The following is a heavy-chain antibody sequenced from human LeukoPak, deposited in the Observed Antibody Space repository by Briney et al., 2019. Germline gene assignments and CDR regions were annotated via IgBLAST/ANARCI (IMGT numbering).Heavy chain of an antibody. CDR1: GFTFSIYS. CDR3: ARDPWAVTSYFDH. Sequence: GGSLRLSCAASGFTFSIYSMNWVRQAPGKGLEWVSSISSSSSYIYYADPVKGRFTISRDNAKNSLYLQMNSLRAEDTAVYYCARDPWAVTSYFDHWGQGSLVTVSS. D-gene: IGHD4-17*01. J-gene: IGHJ4*02. CDR2: ISSSSSYI. V-gene: IGHV3-21*01.